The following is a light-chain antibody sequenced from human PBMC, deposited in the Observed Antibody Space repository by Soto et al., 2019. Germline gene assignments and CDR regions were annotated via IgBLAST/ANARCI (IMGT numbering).Light chain of an antibody. J-gene: IGLJ1*01. Sequence: QSALTQPPSASGSPGQSVTISCTGASSDVGFFNYVSWYQHHPGKVPRFLIYEVDKRPSGVPDRFSGSKSGNTAYLTISGLQFEDEADYFCSSFVDGCSYVFGTGTKVTGL. CDR3: SSFVDGCSYV. CDR1: SSDVGFFNY. V-gene: IGLV2-8*01. CDR2: EVD.